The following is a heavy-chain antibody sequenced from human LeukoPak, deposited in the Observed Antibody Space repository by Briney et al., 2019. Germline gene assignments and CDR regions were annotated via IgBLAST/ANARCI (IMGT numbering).Heavy chain of an antibody. D-gene: IGHD6-19*01. CDR3: AKDLSSGSRRAY. Sequence: GGSLRLSCAASGFSFRTCGMSWVRQAPGKGLEWVSSISGDGAGTYYADSVKGRFSISRDNSKNTLFLQMNSLRAEDTAVYYCAKDLSSGSRRAYWGQGTLVTVSS. V-gene: IGHV3-23*01. CDR2: ISGDGAGT. J-gene: IGHJ4*02. CDR1: GFSFRTCG.